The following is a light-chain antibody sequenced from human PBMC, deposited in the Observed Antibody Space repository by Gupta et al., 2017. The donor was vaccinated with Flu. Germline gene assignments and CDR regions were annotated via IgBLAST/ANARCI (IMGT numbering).Light chain of an antibody. CDR3: CSYAGSYTLGV. Sequence: VTISCTGTSSDVGGYNYVSWYQQHPGKAPKLMIYDVSKRPSGVPDRFSGSKSGNTASLTISGLQAEDEADYYCCSYAGSYTLGVFGGGTKLTVL. J-gene: IGLJ2*01. V-gene: IGLV2-11*01. CDR1: SSDVGGYNY. CDR2: DVS.